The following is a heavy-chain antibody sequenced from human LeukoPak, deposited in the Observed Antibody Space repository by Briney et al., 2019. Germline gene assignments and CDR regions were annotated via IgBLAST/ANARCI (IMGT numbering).Heavy chain of an antibody. Sequence: GGSLRLSCAASKFTFSNYALSWVRQAPGKGLDWVSTISGTGYTTYYADSLKGRFTISRDNSKNTVYLQMNSLRAEDTAVYYCAKGADSSGYYYYPDYWGQGTLVTVSS. CDR3: AKGADSSGYYYYPDY. CDR2: ISGTGYTT. CDR1: KFTFSNYA. V-gene: IGHV3-23*01. D-gene: IGHD3-22*01. J-gene: IGHJ4*02.